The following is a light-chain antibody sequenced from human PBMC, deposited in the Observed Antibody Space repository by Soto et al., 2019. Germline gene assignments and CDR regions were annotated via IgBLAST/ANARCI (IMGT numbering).Light chain of an antibody. J-gene: IGKJ1*01. CDR1: QSVSRY. CDR2: DTS. Sequence: EIVLTQSPVTLSLSPGESANLSCRASQSVSRYLAWYQQKPGQAPRLLIYDTSNRATGIPARFSGSGSGTDFTLTISSLEPEEFAVYDCHQRQSWPRTFGQGTKVDIK. V-gene: IGKV3-11*01. CDR3: HQRQSWPRT.